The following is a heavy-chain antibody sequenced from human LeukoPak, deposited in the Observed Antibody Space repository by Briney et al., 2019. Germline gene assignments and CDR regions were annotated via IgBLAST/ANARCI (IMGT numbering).Heavy chain of an antibody. CDR1: GYSISSGYY. D-gene: IGHD3-9*01. V-gene: IGHV4-38-2*02. CDR3: ARDNYDILTGTHSDY. J-gene: IGHJ4*02. CDR2: IYRSGST. Sequence: PSETLSLTRTVSGYSISSGYYWVWIRQPPGKGLEWIGSIYRSGSTYYNPSLKSRVTISVDTSKNQFSLKLSSVTAADTVVYYCARDNYDILTGTHSDYWGQGTLVTVSS.